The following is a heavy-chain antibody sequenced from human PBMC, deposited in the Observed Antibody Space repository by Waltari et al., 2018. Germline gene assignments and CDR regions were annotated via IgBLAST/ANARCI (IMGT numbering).Heavy chain of an antibody. D-gene: IGHD6-6*01. J-gene: IGHJ4*02. CDR3: ARVMQLGPVDY. CDR1: GGSFSGYY. CDR2: INHSGST. Sequence: QVQLQQWGAGLLKPSETLSLTCAVYGGSFSGYYWSWIRQPPGKGLDWIGEINHSGSTNYNPSLKSRVTISVDTSKNQFSLKLSSVTAADTAVYYCARVMQLGPVDYWGQGTLVTVSS. V-gene: IGHV4-34*01.